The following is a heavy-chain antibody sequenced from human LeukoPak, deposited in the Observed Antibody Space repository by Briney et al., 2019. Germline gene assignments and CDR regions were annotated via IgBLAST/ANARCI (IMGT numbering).Heavy chain of an antibody. J-gene: IGHJ6*03. CDR1: GGSITSSGDY. CDR3: TRRTYSAYMDV. Sequence: SETLSLTCTVSGGSITSSGDYWGWIRQPPGKGLEWIANMYYNGGGTQYNRSLANRVTISVDTSKNQFFLNLSSVTAADTAVYYCTRRTYSAYMDVWGQGTTVTVSS. D-gene: IGHD1-7*01. CDR2: MYYNGGGT. V-gene: IGHV4-39*01.